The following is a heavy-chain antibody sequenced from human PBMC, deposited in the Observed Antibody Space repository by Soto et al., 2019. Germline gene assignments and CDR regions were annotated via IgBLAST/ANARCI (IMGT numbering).Heavy chain of an antibody. J-gene: IGHJ5*02. V-gene: IGHV1-18*04. D-gene: IGHD6-6*01. CDR2: ISGHTAKT. CDR3: GRSPFASRLSWLDP. CDR1: GYRFSGYG. Sequence: ASVKVSCKASGYRFSGYGISWARPAPGQGLEWMGWISGHTAKTRYSEKLQGRVTVTADTSTTTAFMELRSLGPDDTAVYFCGRSPFASRLSWLDPWGAGTLV.